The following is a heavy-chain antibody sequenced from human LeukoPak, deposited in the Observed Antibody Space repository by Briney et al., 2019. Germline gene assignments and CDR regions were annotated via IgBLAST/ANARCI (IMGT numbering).Heavy chain of an antibody. V-gene: IGHV1-18*04. D-gene: IGHD3-10*01. CDR2: IIADNGIT. J-gene: IGHJ4*02. CDR3: ARVYYGSGSYYNHFDY. Sequence: ASFKVSWKRSRYTFTSYGISWVREAPGQGLGCLDWIIADNGITNYAQKLQGRVTMTTDTSTSTAYMELRSLRSDDTAVYYCARVYYGSGSYYNHFDYWGQGTLVTVSS. CDR1: RYTFTSYG.